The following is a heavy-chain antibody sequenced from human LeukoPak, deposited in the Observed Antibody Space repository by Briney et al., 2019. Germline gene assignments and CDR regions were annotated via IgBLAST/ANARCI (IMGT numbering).Heavy chain of an antibody. CDR3: ARDNRITGTSP. CDR1: GFTSSSYW. D-gene: IGHD1-7*01. J-gene: IGHJ5*02. CDR2: IKQDGSEK. Sequence: GRSLRLSCAASGFTSSSYWMSWVRQAPGKGLEWVANIKQDGSEKYYVDPVKGRFTISRDNDKNSLYLQMNSLRAEDTAEYYCARDNRITGTSPWGQGTLVTVSS. V-gene: IGHV3-7*01.